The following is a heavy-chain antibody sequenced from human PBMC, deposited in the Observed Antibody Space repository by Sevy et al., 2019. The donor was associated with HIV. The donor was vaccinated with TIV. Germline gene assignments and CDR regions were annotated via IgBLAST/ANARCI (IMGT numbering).Heavy chain of an antibody. J-gene: IGHJ6*02. CDR2: INSGSTII. V-gene: IGHV3-48*01. CDR3: ARDGGYSDYRMDL. Sequence: GGSLRLSCVASGFTFSSYNFNWVRQAPGKGLELISFINSGSTIISHADSVKGRFTISRDSVKKSVYLQMNSLRVEDTAVYYCARDGGYSDYRMDLWGQGTTVTVSS. CDR1: GFTFSSYN. D-gene: IGHD2-15*01.